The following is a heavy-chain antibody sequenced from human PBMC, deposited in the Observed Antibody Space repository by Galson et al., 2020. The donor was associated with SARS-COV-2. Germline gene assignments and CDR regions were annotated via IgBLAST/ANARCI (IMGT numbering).Heavy chain of an antibody. CDR2: IIPRLDIA. V-gene: IGHV1-69*10. Sequence: SSVKVSCKASGVTFRSHAIIWVRQAPGQGPEWMGGIIPRLDIANYAQKFQGRITISVDQSTSIAYMELSSLRSEDTATYYCARDGAGGGVAWGHYFYYYMDVWGKGTTVTVSS. CDR3: ARDGAGGGVAWGHYFYYYMDV. J-gene: IGHJ6*03. CDR1: GVTFRSHA. D-gene: IGHD3-3*01.